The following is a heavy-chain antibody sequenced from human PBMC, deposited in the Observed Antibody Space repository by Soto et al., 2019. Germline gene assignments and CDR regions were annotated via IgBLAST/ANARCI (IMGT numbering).Heavy chain of an antibody. CDR2: IYPDDSDT. J-gene: IGHJ4*02. Sequence: GESLKISCQASGYSLSNFWIAWVRQMPGEGLEWLGIIYPDDSDTRYSPSFLGQVTISADKSTNTAYLQWSRLKTSDSAMYYCATAHAGNAQFDYWGRGTLVTVSS. D-gene: IGHD6-13*01. CDR1: GYSLSNFW. CDR3: ATAHAGNAQFDY. V-gene: IGHV5-51*01.